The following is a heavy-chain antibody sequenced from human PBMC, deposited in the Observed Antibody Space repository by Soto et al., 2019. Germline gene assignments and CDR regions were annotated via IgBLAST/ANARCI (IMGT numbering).Heavy chain of an antibody. CDR3: ASPGGDYFLNWFDP. V-gene: IGHV3-30-3*01. CDR2: ISYDGSNK. J-gene: IGHJ5*02. Sequence: LRLSCAASGFTFSSYAIHWVRQAPGKGLEWVAVISYDGSNKYYADSVKGRFTISRDNSKNTLYLQMSSLRAEDTAVYYCASPGGDYFLNWFDPWGQGTLVTVSS. CDR1: GFTFSSYA. D-gene: IGHD2-21*02.